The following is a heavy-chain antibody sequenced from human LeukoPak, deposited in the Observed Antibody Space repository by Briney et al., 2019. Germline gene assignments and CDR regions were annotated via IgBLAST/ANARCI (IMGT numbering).Heavy chain of an antibody. J-gene: IGHJ4*02. CDR2: INSDGSTT. CDR1: GFTFSSSW. CDR3: AREWGMAY. D-gene: IGHD2-8*01. V-gene: IGHV3-74*01. Sequence: GGSLRLSCAASGFTFSSSWMSWVRQAPGKGLVWVSRINSDGSTTTYADSVKGRFTISRDNARSTLYLQMNSLRAEDTAVYYCAREWGMAYWGQGTLVTVSS.